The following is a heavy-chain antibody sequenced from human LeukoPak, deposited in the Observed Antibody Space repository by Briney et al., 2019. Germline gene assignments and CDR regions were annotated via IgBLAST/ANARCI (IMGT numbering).Heavy chain of an antibody. Sequence: SETLSLTCAVYVGSFSAYYWSWIRQPPGKGLEWIGDINHSGSTNYNPSLKSRVTISVDTSKNQFSLKLSSVTAADTAVYYCARGLSASNNYYYGMDVWGKGTTVTVSS. V-gene: IGHV4-34*01. D-gene: IGHD4/OR15-4a*01. CDR1: VGSFSAYY. CDR3: ARGLSASNNYYYGMDV. J-gene: IGHJ6*04. CDR2: INHSGST.